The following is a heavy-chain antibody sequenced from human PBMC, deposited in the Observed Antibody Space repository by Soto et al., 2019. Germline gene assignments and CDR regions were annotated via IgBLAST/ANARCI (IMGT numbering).Heavy chain of an antibody. Sequence: SLRLSCAASGFTFSSYAMIWVRQAPGKGLEWVSAISGRGGSTYYADSVKGRFTISRDNSKHTLYLPMSRVVAADKAVNSCGKGVSFRFLRWIDACDIWAEGTMVTGSS. V-gene: IGHV3-23*01. CDR3: GKGVSFRFLRWIDACDI. J-gene: IGHJ3*02. D-gene: IGHD3-3*01. CDR1: GFTFSSYA. CDR2: ISGRGGST.